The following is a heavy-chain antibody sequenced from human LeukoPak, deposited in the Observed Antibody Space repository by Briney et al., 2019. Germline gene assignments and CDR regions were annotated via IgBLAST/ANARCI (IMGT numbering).Heavy chain of an antibody. D-gene: IGHD3-3*01. CDR2: ISAYNGNT. Sequence: GASVKVSCKASGYTFTSYDINWVRQATGQGLEWMGWISAYNGNTNYAQKLQGRVTMTTDTSTSTAYMELRSLRSDDTAVYYCASDYYDFWSGYGHFDYWGQGTLVTVSS. CDR1: GYTFTSYD. V-gene: IGHV1-18*01. J-gene: IGHJ4*02. CDR3: ASDYYDFWSGYGHFDY.